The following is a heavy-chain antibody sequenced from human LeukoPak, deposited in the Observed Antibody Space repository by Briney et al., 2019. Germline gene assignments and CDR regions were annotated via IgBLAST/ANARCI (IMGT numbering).Heavy chain of an antibody. J-gene: IGHJ4*02. Sequence: PGGSLRLSCAASGFTFSSYGMNWVRQAPGKGLEWVSSISSSSSYIYYADSVKGRFTISRDNAKNSLYLQMNSLRAEDTAVYYCARDDYVWGSYRPPIDYWGQGTLVTVSS. D-gene: IGHD3-16*02. CDR3: ARDDYVWGSYRPPIDY. CDR1: GFTFSSYG. V-gene: IGHV3-21*01. CDR2: ISSSSSYI.